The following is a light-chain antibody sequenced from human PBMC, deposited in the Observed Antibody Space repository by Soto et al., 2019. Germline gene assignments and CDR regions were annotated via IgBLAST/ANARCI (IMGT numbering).Light chain of an antibody. Sequence: EIVLXQSPGTLSLSPGERATLSCRASQSVSSSYLAWYQHKPGQAPRLLIYGASSRATGIPDRFSGSGSGTDFTLTISRLEPEDFAVYYCQQYGSSPHTFGQGTKLEIK. CDR1: QSVSSSY. J-gene: IGKJ2*01. CDR2: GAS. CDR3: QQYGSSPHT. V-gene: IGKV3-20*01.